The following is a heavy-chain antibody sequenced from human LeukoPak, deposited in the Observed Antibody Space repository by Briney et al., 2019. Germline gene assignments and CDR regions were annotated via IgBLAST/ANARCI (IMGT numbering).Heavy chain of an antibody. V-gene: IGHV3-23*01. D-gene: IGHD6-19*01. CDR2: ISGSGGST. J-gene: IGHJ6*03. CDR3: GKPSSGVCSGWSNYMDV. Sequence: GGSLRLSCAASEFTFSSYWMSWVRQAPGKGLEWVSAISGSGGSTYYADSVEGRFTISRDNSKNTLYLQMNSLRAEDTAVYYCGKPSSGVCSGWSNYMDVWGKGTTVTVSS. CDR1: EFTFSSYW.